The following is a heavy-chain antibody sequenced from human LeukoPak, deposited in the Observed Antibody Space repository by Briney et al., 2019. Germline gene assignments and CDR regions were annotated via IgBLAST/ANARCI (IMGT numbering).Heavy chain of an antibody. CDR2: IYYSGST. D-gene: IGHD3-16*01. V-gene: IGHV4-59*08. CDR1: GGSISSYY. Sequence: SETLSLTCTVSGGSISSYYWSWIRQPPGKGLEWIGYIYYSGSTNHNPPLKSRVTMSVDTSKNQLSLKLSSVTAADTAVYYCARHEPFGRDYYYYGMDVWGQGTTVTVSS. CDR3: ARHEPFGRDYYYYGMDV. J-gene: IGHJ6*02.